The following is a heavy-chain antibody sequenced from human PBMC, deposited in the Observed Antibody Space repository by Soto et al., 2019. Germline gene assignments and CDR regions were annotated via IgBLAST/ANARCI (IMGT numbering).Heavy chain of an antibody. V-gene: IGHV4-59*01. Sequence: PLETLPHTCTVSGGSSSSYYWSWIRQPPGKGLEWIGYIYYSGSTNYNPSLKSRVTISVDTSKNQFSLKLSSVTAADTAVYYCAREGYGWFDPWGQGTLVTVSS. J-gene: IGHJ5*02. CDR3: AREGYGWFDP. CDR1: GGSSSSYY. CDR2: IYYSGST. D-gene: IGHD6-13*01.